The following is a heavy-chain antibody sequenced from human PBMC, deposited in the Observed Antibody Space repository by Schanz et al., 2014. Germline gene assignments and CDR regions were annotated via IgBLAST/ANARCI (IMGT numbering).Heavy chain of an antibody. J-gene: IGHJ3*02. CDR1: GYIFGSHG. CDR2: INAHTGNT. D-gene: IGHD3-10*01. Sequence: QLMQSGSEVRKPGASVKVSCKASGYIFGSHGMTWVRQAPGQGPELMGWINAHTGNTQYAQKFQGRVNMARKRVTSTVKLEHTRMRTDDTAIYNRARVHTAAYHYNRGSAFDIWGQGTRVTVSS. V-gene: IGHV1-18*01. CDR3: ARVHTAAYHYNRGSAFDI.